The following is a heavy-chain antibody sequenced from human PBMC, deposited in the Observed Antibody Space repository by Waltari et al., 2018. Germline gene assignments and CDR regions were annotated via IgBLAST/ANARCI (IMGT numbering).Heavy chain of an antibody. CDR3: ARESSSWPNYYYYYMDV. Sequence: QVQLQESGPGLVKPSEPLSLTSTVSGGSISSYYWSWIRPPAGKGLEWIGRIYTSGSTNYNPSLKSRVTMSVDTSKNQFSLKLSSVTAADTAVYYCARESSSWPNYYYYYMDVWGKGTTVTISS. CDR1: GGSISSYY. CDR2: IYTSGST. D-gene: IGHD6-13*01. V-gene: IGHV4-4*07. J-gene: IGHJ6*03.